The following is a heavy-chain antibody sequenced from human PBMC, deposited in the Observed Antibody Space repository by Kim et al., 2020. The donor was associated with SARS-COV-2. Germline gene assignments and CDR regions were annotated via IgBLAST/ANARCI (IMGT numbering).Heavy chain of an antibody. CDR2: ISSSSSTI. Sequence: GGSLRLSCAASGFTFSSYSMNWVRQAPGKGLEWVSYISSSSSTIYYADSVKGRFTISRDNAKNSLYLQMNSLRDEDTAVYYCARWGRGMGGPYDILTGSIPYFDYWGQGTLVTVSS. J-gene: IGHJ4*02. CDR1: GFTFSSYS. D-gene: IGHD3-9*01. V-gene: IGHV3-48*02. CDR3: ARWGRGMGGPYDILTGSIPYFDY.